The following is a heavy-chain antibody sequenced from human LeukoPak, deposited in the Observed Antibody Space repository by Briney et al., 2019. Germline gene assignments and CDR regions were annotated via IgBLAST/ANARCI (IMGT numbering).Heavy chain of an antibody. CDR2: VYGNGVNT. V-gene: IGHV3-53*01. D-gene: IGHD2-8*01. CDR1: GFTVTSNY. Sequence: GGSLRLSCAASGFTVTSNYLSWVRQAPGKGLQWVSTVYGNGVNTNYADSVKGRFTISRDNSKNTLYLQMNSLRVDDTAVYYCARDPNGNFDYWGQGTLVTVSS. J-gene: IGHJ4*02. CDR3: ARDPNGNFDY.